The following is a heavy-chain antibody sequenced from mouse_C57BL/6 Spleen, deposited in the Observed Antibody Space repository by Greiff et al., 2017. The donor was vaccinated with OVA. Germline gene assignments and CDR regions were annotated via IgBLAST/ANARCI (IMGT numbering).Heavy chain of an antibody. CDR1: GYTFTSYW. Sequence: QVQLKQPGAELVKPGASVKLSCKASGYTFTSYWMHWVKQRPGQGLEWIGMIHPNSGSTNYNEKFKSKATLTVDKSSSTAYMQLSSLTSEDSAVYYCACNWDYAMDYWGQGTSVTVSS. CDR3: ACNWDYAMDY. J-gene: IGHJ4*01. D-gene: IGHD4-1*01. V-gene: IGHV1-64*01. CDR2: IHPNSGST.